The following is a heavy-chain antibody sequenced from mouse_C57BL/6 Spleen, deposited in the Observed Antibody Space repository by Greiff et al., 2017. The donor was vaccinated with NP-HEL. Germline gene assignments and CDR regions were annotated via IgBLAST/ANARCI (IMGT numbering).Heavy chain of an antibody. CDR3: ARWTAQDYYYAMDY. D-gene: IGHD3-2*02. Sequence: QVQLQQSGPELVKPGASVKISCKASGYAFSSSWMNWVKQRPGKGLEWIRRIYPGDGDTNYNGKFKGKATLTADKSSSTAYMQLSSLTSEDSAVYFCARWTAQDYYYAMDYWGQGTSVTVSS. CDR1: GYAFSSSW. J-gene: IGHJ4*01. CDR2: IYPGDGDT. V-gene: IGHV1-82*01.